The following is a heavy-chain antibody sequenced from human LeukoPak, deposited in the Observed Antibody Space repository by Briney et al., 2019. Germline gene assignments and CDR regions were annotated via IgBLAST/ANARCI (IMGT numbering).Heavy chain of an antibody. J-gene: IGHJ4*02. CDR1: GFTFSSYA. CDR2: ISGSGGST. D-gene: IGHD2-15*01. Sequence: GGSLRLSCAASGFTFSSYAMSWVRQAPGKGLEWVSAISGSGGSTYYADSVKGRFTISRDNSKNTLYLQMNSLRAEDTAVYYCARDGGYCSGGSCYDNWGQGTLVTASS. V-gene: IGHV3-23*01. CDR3: ARDGGYCSGGSCYDN.